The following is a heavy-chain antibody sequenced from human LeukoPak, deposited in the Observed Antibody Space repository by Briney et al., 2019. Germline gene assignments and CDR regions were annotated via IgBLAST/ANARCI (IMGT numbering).Heavy chain of an antibody. V-gene: IGHV1-69*13. CDR3: ARSPTHYYDSSGYFHYFDY. D-gene: IGHD3-22*01. J-gene: IGHJ4*02. Sequence: SVKVSCKASGGTFSSYAISWMRPAPGQGLEWMGGIIPIFGTANYAQKFQGRVTITADESTSTAYMELSSLRSEDTAVYYCARSPTHYYDSSGYFHYFDYWGQGTLVTVSS. CDR2: IIPIFGTA. CDR1: GGTFSSYA.